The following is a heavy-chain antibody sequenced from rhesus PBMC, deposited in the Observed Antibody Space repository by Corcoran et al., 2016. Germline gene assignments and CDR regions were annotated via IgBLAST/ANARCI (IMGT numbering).Heavy chain of an antibody. Sequence: QVQLQESGPGLVTPSETLSLTCAVSGDSINSYYWTWIRQPPGKGLEWLGRIYGSRGTTNYTPSLKSRVTISRDTSKNQFSLKLNSVTAADTAIYYCARCGFAAGRLYFDFWGQGVLVTVSS. D-gene: IGHD6-13*01. CDR2: IYGSRGTT. J-gene: IGHJ4*01. CDR3: ARCGFAAGRLYFDF. CDR1: GDSINSYY. V-gene: IGHV4-147*01.